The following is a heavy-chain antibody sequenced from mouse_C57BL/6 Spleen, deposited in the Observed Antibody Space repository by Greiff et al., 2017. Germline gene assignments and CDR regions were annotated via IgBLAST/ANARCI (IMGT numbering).Heavy chain of an antibody. Sequence: VQLQQSGTELVKPGASVKLSCTASGYTFTSYWMHWVKQRPGQGLEWIGNINPSNGGTNYNEKFKGKATLTVDKSSSTAYMQLSSLTSEDSAVYYCARSDYYGSSYVWYFEVWGTGTTVTAAS. D-gene: IGHD1-1*01. V-gene: IGHV1-53*01. CDR2: INPSNGGT. CDR1: GYTFTSYW. J-gene: IGHJ1*03. CDR3: ARSDYYGSSYVWYFEV.